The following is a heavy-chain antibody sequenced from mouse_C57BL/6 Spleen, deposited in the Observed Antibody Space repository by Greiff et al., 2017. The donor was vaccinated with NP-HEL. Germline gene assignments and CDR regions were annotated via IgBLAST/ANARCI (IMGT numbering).Heavy chain of an antibody. J-gene: IGHJ3*01. V-gene: IGHV1-82*01. Sequence: QVQLQQSGPELVKPGASVKISCKASGYAFSSSWMNWVKQRPGKGLEWIGRIYPGDGDTNYNGKFKGKATLTADKSSSTAYMQLSSLTSEDSAVYFCAGWVGFAYWGQGTLVTVSA. CDR2: IYPGDGDT. CDR3: AGWVGFAY. D-gene: IGHD1-1*02. CDR1: GYAFSSSW.